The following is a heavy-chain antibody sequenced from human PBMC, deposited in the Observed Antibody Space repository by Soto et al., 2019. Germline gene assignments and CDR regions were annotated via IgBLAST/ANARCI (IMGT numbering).Heavy chain of an antibody. V-gene: IGHV3-30*18. Sequence: PVGSVRLSCASSVFTFSSFGMHCVRHSPGKWLEWVAVISHDGSDKYYADSVKGRFTISRDNSKNTLYLQMNSLRAGDTAVYYCAKNMNGVTAGHSNVESLGQGTPVIVS. CDR1: VFTFSSFG. J-gene: IGHJ4*02. CDR3: AKNMNGVTAGHSNVES. D-gene: IGHD6-25*01. CDR2: ISHDGSDK.